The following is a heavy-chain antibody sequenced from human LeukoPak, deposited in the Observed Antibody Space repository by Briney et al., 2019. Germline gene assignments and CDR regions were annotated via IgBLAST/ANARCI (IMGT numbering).Heavy chain of an antibody. Sequence: GGSLRLSCAASGFTFSSYAMHWVRQAPGKGLEWVAVKSYDGSNKYYADSVKGRFTISRDNSKNTLYLQMNSLRAEDTAVYYCAREWDIVVVALDYWGQGTLVTVSS. J-gene: IGHJ4*02. CDR3: AREWDIVVVALDY. D-gene: IGHD2-15*01. CDR1: GFTFSSYA. CDR2: KSYDGSNK. V-gene: IGHV3-30*04.